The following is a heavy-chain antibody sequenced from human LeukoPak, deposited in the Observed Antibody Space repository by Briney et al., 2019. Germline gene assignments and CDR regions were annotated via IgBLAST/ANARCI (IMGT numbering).Heavy chain of an antibody. Sequence: ASVKVSCKASGYTFTIYYMHWVRQAPGQGLEWMGIINPSGGSTSYAQKFQGRVTMTRDTSTSTVYMELSSLRSGDTAVYYCARSVGATGYFDYWGQGTLVTASS. V-gene: IGHV1-46*01. D-gene: IGHD1-26*01. J-gene: IGHJ4*02. CDR3: ARSVGATGYFDY. CDR1: GYTFTIYY. CDR2: INPSGGST.